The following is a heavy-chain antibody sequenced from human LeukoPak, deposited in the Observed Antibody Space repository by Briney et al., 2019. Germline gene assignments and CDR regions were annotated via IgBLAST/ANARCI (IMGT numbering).Heavy chain of an antibody. V-gene: IGHV4-39*01. CDR3: ASVDYNWNYFHY. CDR2: IKYSGST. CDR1: GGSINSRNYF. J-gene: IGHJ4*02. Sequence: SETLSLTCTVSGGSINSRNYFWGWIRQPPGKGLEWIGSIKYSGSTYYKPSLQSRVTISVGTSKSQFSLKLSSVTAADTAVYYRASVDYNWNYFHYWGQGTLVTVSS. D-gene: IGHD1-20*01.